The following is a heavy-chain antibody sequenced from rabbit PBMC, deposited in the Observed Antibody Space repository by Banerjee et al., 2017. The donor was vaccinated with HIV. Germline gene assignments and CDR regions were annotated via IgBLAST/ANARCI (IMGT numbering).Heavy chain of an antibody. Sequence: GGDLVKPGASLTLTCTASGLDFSSYWMSWVRQAPGKGLEWIACIDTSSGSTWYASWAKGRFTISKTSSTTVTLQVTSLTAADTATYFCARSGDWDFKLWGPGTLVTVS. V-gene: IGHV1S40*01. J-gene: IGHJ4*01. D-gene: IGHD4-1*01. CDR1: GLDFSSYW. CDR3: ARSGDWDFKL. CDR2: IDTSSGST.